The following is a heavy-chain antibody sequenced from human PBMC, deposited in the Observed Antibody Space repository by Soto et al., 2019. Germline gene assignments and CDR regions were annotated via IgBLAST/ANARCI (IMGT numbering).Heavy chain of an antibody. CDR2: IYYSGST. J-gene: IGHJ6*02. CDR1: GGSVTRGSYY. D-gene: IGHD5-18*01. CDR3: AGEGYGPYYFYYYAMDV. Sequence: QVQLQESGPGLVKPSETLFLTCTVSGGSVTRGSYYWSWIRQPPGKGLEWIGYIYYSGSTNYNSSPKSRTTISVDTSKNQFSLKLSSLTAADTAVYYCAGEGYGPYYFYYYAMDVWGQGTTVTVSS. V-gene: IGHV4-61*01.